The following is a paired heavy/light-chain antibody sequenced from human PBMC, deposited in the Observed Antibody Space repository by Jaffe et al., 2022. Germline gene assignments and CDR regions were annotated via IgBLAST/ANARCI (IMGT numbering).Light chain of an antibody. J-gene: IGLJ3*02. V-gene: IGLV1-51*01. Sequence: QSVLTQPPSVSAAPGQKVTISCSGSNSNIAIRYVSWYQQFPGTAPKLLIYNNNQRPSGIPDRFSGSKSGTSATLGITGLQTGDEADYFCGTWDTSLSAGVFGGGTKLTVL. CDR3: GTWDTSLSAGV. CDR1: NSNIAIRY. CDR2: NNN.
Heavy chain of an antibody. CDR2: IYTDGRA. Sequence: EVQLVESGGGLVQPGGSLRLSCAASGFGVSGNYMSWVRQAPGKGLEWVSLIYTDGRAYYADSVKGRFTMSRDNSKSTVFLQMNSLRPEDTAMYYCARDIGHSSGPVLDCWGQGTLLTVSS. D-gene: IGHD3-22*01. CDR1: GFGVSGNY. J-gene: IGHJ4*02. CDR3: ARDIGHSSGPVLDC. V-gene: IGHV3-66*02.